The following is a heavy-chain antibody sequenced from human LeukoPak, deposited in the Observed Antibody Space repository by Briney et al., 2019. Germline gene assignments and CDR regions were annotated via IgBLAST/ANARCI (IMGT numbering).Heavy chain of an antibody. CDR2: IYSGGST. CDR3: ASELLWFGELFY. Sequence: GGSLRLSCAASGFTVSSNYMSWVRQAPGKGLEWVSVIYSGGSTYYADSVKGRFTISRDNSKNTLYLQMNSLRAEDTAVYYCASELLWFGELFYWGQGTLATVSS. D-gene: IGHD3-10*01. CDR1: GFTVSSNY. J-gene: IGHJ4*02. V-gene: IGHV3-66*01.